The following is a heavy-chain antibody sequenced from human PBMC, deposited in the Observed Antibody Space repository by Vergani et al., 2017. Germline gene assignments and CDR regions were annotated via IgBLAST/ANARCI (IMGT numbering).Heavy chain of an antibody. CDR1: GGSFSGYY. V-gene: IGHV4-34*01. CDR3: ARHGAGSSGWYNY. Sequence: QVQLQQWGAGLLKPSETLSLTCAVYGGSFSGYYWSWIRQPPWKGLEWIGEINHSGSTNYNPSLKSRVTISVDTSKNQFSLKLSSVTAADTAVYYCARHGAGSSGWYNYWGQGTLVTVSS. CDR2: INHSGST. D-gene: IGHD6-19*01. J-gene: IGHJ4*02.